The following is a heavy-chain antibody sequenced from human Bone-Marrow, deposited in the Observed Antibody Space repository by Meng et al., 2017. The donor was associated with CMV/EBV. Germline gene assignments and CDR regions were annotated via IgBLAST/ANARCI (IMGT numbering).Heavy chain of an antibody. V-gene: IGHV4-39*07. J-gene: IGHJ4*02. CDR1: GGSISSSSYY. D-gene: IGHD3-3*01. Sequence: SETLSLTCTVSGGSISSSSYYWGCIRQPPGKGLEWIGSIYYSGSTYYNPSLKSRLTISVDTSKNQFSLKLSSVTAADTAVYYCARVRGIFGVVTPPDYFDYWGQGTRVTGSS. CDR3: ARVRGIFGVVTPPDYFDY. CDR2: IYYSGST.